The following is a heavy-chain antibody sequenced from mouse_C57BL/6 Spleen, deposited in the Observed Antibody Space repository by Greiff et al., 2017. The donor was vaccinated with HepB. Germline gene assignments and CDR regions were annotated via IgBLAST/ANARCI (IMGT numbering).Heavy chain of an antibody. Sequence: QVQLQQSGAELVRPGTSVKVSCKASGYAFTNYLIEWVKQRPGQGLEWIGVINPGSGGTNYNEKFKGKATLTADKSSSTAYMQLSSLTSEDSAVYFCARTGYYGSSTWFAYWGQGTLVTVSA. CDR1: GYAFTNYL. CDR2: INPGSGGT. D-gene: IGHD1-1*01. J-gene: IGHJ3*01. V-gene: IGHV1-54*01. CDR3: ARTGYYGSSTWFAY.